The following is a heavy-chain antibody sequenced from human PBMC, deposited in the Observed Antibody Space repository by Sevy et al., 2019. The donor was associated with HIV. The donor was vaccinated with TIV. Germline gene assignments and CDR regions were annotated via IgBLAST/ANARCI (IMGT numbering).Heavy chain of an antibody. Sequence: SETLSLTCAVSNYSISNGYYWGWLRQPPGKGLEWIGNIYHSGSTYYNPSLKSRVTISVDTSKNQFSLKLSSVTAADSAVYYCARGSGGHILDYYCLDVWGQGTTVTVSS. J-gene: IGHJ6*02. CDR3: ARGSGGHILDYYCLDV. CDR2: IYHSGST. CDR1: NYSISNGYY. V-gene: IGHV4-38-2*01. D-gene: IGHD2-15*01.